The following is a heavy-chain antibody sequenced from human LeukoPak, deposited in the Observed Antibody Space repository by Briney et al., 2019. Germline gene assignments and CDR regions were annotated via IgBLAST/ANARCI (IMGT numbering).Heavy chain of an antibody. Sequence: GGSLRLSCAASGFTFSSYAMHWVRQAPGKGLEYVSAISGNGGSTYYANSVKGRFTISRDNSKNTLYLQMGSLRAEDMAVYYCATRMAAAEEPYFDYWGQGTLVTVSS. J-gene: IGHJ4*02. CDR3: ATRMAAAEEPYFDY. V-gene: IGHV3-64*01. D-gene: IGHD6-13*01. CDR2: ISGNGGST. CDR1: GFTFSSYA.